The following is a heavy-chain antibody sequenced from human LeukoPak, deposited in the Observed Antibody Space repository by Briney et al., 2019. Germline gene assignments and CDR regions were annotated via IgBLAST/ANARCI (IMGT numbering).Heavy chain of an antibody. D-gene: IGHD1-26*01. CDR1: GFTFKNVW. V-gene: IGHV3-7*01. CDR2: IKQDGSEK. Sequence: GGSLRLSCSGSGFTFKNVWMSWGRQAPGEGLEWVANIKQDGSEKYYLDSVKGRFTISRDNARNSLYLQMNSLRAGDTAVYYCARGRSGSYRRYYYSYYYMGVWGKGTTVTVSS. CDR3: ARGRSGSYRRYYYSYYYMGV. J-gene: IGHJ6*03.